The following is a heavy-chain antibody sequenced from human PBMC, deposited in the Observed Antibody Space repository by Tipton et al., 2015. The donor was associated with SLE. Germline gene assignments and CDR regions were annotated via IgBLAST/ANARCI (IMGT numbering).Heavy chain of an antibody. CDR1: GYTFTSYS. J-gene: IGHJ4*02. D-gene: IGHD1-26*01. Sequence: QSGAEVKKPGASMKISCKASGYTFTSYSMHWVRQAPGQGLEWMGIINTSGGSTNYAQKFQGRVTVTRDTSTRTVYMELSSLTSEDTAVYYCARVSWEWELHFDYWGQGTLVTVSS. CDR2: INTSGGST. V-gene: IGHV1-46*01. CDR3: ARVSWEWELHFDY.